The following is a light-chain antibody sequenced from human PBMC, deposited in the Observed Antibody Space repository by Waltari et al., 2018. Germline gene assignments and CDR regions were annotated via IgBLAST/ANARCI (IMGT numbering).Light chain of an antibody. CDR1: QSVSNK. CDR3: QQYNNWPSIT. Sequence: ERVMTQSPATLSMSPGERATLSCRASQSVSNKLAWYQQKPGQAPRLLIYGVSTRATGIPPRFSGSGSGTEFTLTINNLQSEDFAVYYCQQYNNWPSITFGQGTRLDIK. J-gene: IGKJ5*01. V-gene: IGKV3-15*01. CDR2: GVS.